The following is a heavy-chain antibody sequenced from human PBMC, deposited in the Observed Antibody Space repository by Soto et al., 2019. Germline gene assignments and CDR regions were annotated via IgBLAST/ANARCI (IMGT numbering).Heavy chain of an antibody. CDR2: INPSGGST. D-gene: IGHD4-17*01. CDR3: ARQPTVTTENYYGMDV. Sequence: ASVKVSCKASGYTFTSYYMHWVRQAPGQGLEWMGIINPSGGSTSYAQKFQGRVTMTRVTSTSTVYMELSSLRSEDTAVYYCARQPTVTTENYYGMDVWGQGTTVTVSS. J-gene: IGHJ6*02. CDR1: GYTFTSYY. V-gene: IGHV1-46*01.